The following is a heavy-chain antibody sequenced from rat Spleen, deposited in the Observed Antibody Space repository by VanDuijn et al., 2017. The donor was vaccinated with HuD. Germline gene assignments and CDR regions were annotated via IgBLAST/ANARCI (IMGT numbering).Heavy chain of an antibody. CDR1: GYTFTSYD. Sequence: QVQLQQSGAELAKPGSSVKISCKASGYTFTSYDISWIKQTTGQGLEYIGYINTGSGGTYYNEKFKGKATLTVDKSSSTAFMQLSSLTPEDTAVYYCAILSSMMVLITSGGDYWGQGVMVTVSS. J-gene: IGHJ2*01. CDR2: INTGSGGT. V-gene: IGHV1-57*01. D-gene: IGHD1-12*02. CDR3: AILSSMMVLITSGGDY.